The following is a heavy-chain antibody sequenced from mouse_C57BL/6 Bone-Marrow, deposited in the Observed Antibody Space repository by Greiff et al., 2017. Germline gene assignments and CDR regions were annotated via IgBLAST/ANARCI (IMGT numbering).Heavy chain of an antibody. Sequence: DVQLVESGGDLVKPGGSLKLSCAASGFTFSSYGMSWVRQTPDKRLEWVATISSGGSYTYYPDSVKGRFTISRDNAKNTLYLQMSSLKSEETAMYYCARNWDWGQGTLVTVSA. CDR3: ARNWD. J-gene: IGHJ3*01. CDR1: GFTFSSYG. V-gene: IGHV5-6*01. D-gene: IGHD4-1*01. CDR2: ISSGGSYT.